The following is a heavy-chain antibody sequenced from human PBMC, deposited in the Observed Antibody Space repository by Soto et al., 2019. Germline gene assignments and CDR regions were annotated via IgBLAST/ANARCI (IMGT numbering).Heavy chain of an antibody. CDR1: GGSIRSPH. D-gene: IGHD3-22*01. Sequence: SETLYHNCTVSGGSIRSPHWSSIRHPPWKGLEWIGYIYYSGSTNYSPSLKSRVTISIDTSKKQFSLKLSSVTAADTAVYYCASAYYYDSSGYFEHFDYWGQGTLVTVS. V-gene: IGHV4-59*11. CDR2: IYYSGST. J-gene: IGHJ4*02. CDR3: ASAYYYDSSGYFEHFDY.